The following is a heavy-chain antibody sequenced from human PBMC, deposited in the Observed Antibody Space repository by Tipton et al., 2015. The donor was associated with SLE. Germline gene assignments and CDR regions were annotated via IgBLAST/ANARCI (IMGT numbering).Heavy chain of an antibody. CDR2: INHSGRT. D-gene: IGHD7-27*01. Sequence: LRLSCAVYGGSFSGYYWSWIRQPPGKGLEWIGEINHSGRTTYNPSLKSRVTIAVDTSKNQFSLKLSSVTAADTAVYYCARESGFDYWGQGTLVTVSS. CDR1: GGSFSGYY. V-gene: IGHV4-34*01. J-gene: IGHJ4*02. CDR3: ARESGFDY.